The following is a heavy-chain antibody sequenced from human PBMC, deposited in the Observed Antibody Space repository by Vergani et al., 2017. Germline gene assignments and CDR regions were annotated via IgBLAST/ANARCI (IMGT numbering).Heavy chain of an antibody. J-gene: IGHJ2*01. CDR3: VKDIAASGNYWYFDL. V-gene: IGHV3-23*01. CDR1: GFSFSTYA. CDR2: ISDSGGNT. Sequence: EVQLLESGGGLVQPGGSLRLSCTASGFSFSTYAMSWIRQTPMKGLEWVSGISDSGGNTNYADSVKGRFTISRDNSKNTLFLQMNSLRAEDTALYYCVKDIAASGNYWYFDLWGRGTLVTVSS. D-gene: IGHD6-13*01.